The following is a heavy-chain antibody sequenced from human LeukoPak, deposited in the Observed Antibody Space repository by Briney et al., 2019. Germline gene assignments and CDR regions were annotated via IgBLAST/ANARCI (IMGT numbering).Heavy chain of an antibody. CDR3: ASEDLTGYYIWYFQH. J-gene: IGHJ1*01. CDR2: ISSSSSYI. D-gene: IGHD3-9*01. V-gene: IGHV3-21*01. CDR1: GFTFSSYS. Sequence: SGGSLRLSCAASGFTFSSYSMNWVRQAPGKGLEWVSSISSSSSYIYYADSVKGRFTISGDNAKNSLYLHMNSLRAEDTAVYYCASEDLTGYYIWYFQHWGQGTLVTVSS.